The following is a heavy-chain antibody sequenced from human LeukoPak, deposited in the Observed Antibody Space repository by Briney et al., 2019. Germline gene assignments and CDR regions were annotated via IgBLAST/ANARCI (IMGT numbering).Heavy chain of an antibody. J-gene: IGHJ4*02. CDR1: GGSISTYY. V-gene: IGHV4-59*01. CDR3: ARGRPFLEWLLYLDC. D-gene: IGHD3-3*02. CDR2: IYYSGST. Sequence: PSETLSLTCTVSGGSISTYYWSWIRQPPGKGLEWIGYIYYSGSTNYNPSLKSRATISVDTSKDQFSLKLSSATAADTAVYYCARGRPFLEWLLYLDCWGQGTLVTVSS.